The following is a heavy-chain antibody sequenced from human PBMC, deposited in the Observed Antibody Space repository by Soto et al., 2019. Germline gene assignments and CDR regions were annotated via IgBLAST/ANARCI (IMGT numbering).Heavy chain of an antibody. D-gene: IGHD2-15*01. J-gene: IGHJ6*02. CDR2: IIPILGIA. Sequence: QVQLVQSGAEVKKPGSSVKVSCKASGGTFSSYTISWVRQAPGQGLEWMGRIIPILGIANYAQKFQGRVTITADKSTSTAYMELSRLRSEDTAVYYCARGVVAATLGRYYYYGMDVWGQGTTVTVSS. V-gene: IGHV1-69*02. CDR3: ARGVVAATLGRYYYYGMDV. CDR1: GGTFSSYT.